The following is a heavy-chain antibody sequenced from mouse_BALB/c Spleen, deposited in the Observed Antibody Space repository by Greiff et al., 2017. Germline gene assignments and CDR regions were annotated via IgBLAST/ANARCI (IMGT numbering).Heavy chain of an antibody. Sequence: QVQLQQSGAELVRPGSSVKISCKASGYAFSSYWMNWVKQRPGQGLEWIGQIYPGDGDTNYNGKFKGKATLTADKSSSTAYMQLSSLTSEDSAVYFCARWDTVVAEGWFAYWGQGTLVTVSA. CDR1: GYAFSSYW. CDR3: ARWDTVVAEGWFAY. D-gene: IGHD1-1*01. V-gene: IGHV1-80*01. J-gene: IGHJ3*01. CDR2: IYPGDGDT.